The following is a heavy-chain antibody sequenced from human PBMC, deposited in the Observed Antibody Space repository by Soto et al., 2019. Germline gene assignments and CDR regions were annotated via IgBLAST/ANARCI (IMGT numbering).Heavy chain of an antibody. D-gene: IGHD6-13*01. CDR2: ISYDGSNK. CDR1: GFTFSSYA. Sequence: GGSLRLSCAASGFTFSSYAMHWVRQAPGKGLEWVAVISYDGSNKYYADSVKGRFTISRDNSKNTLYLQMNSLRAEDTAVYYCARPPAAGEYYYGMDVWGQGTTVTVSS. J-gene: IGHJ6*02. CDR3: ARPPAAGEYYYGMDV. V-gene: IGHV3-30-3*01.